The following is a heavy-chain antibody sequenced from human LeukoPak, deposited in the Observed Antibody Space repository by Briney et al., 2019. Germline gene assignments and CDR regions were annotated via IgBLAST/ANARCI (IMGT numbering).Heavy chain of an antibody. Sequence: ASVKVSCTASGHTFTTNYVHLVRQAPGQGLEWMGVINPSGDGTNYPQRFQGRVTLTRDTSTSTVYMELSSLRSEDTAIYYCAKETPNTGWFDPWGQGTLVTVSS. D-gene: IGHD1-14*01. J-gene: IGHJ5*02. V-gene: IGHV1-46*01. CDR3: AKETPNTGWFDP. CDR1: GHTFTTNY. CDR2: INPSGDGT.